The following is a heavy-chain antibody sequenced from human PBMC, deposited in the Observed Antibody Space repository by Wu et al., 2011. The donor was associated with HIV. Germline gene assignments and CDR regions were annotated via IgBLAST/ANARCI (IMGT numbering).Heavy chain of an antibody. D-gene: IGHD2-21*02. J-gene: IGHJ6*02. CDR3: ARERQRLKYSYYNGMDV. Sequence: QVQLVQSGAEVKKPGSSVKVSCKASGGAFSSYGFIWVRQAPGQGLEWMGGIIPIFGTANYAQKFQGRVTITSDESTRTAYMELRGLRSEDTAVYFCARERQRLKYSYYNGMDVWGLGTTVIVS. V-gene: IGHV1-69*05. CDR2: IIPIFGTA. CDR1: GGAFSSYG.